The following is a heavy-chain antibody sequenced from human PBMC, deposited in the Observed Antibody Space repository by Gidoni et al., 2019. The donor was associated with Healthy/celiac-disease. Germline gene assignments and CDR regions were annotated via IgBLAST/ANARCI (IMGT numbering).Heavy chain of an antibody. Sequence: QVQLVQSGAEVKKPGSSVKVSCKASGGTFSSYAISWVRQAPGQGLEWMGGIIPIFGTANYAQKFQGRVTITADESTSTAYMELSSLRSEDTAVYYCAREVGDGYGGKAGASLRFDYWGQGTLVTVSS. D-gene: IGHD2-15*01. CDR1: GGTFSSYA. V-gene: IGHV1-69*01. CDR2: IIPIFGTA. CDR3: AREVGDGYGGKAGASLRFDY. J-gene: IGHJ4*02.